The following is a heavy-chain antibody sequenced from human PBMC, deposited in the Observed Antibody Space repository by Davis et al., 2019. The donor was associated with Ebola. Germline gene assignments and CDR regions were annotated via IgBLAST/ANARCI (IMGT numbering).Heavy chain of an antibody. Sequence: GESLKISCTASGFTVSTNYMSWVRQAPGKGLVWVSRIYSDGRRTGYAVSVKGRFTISRDNAKNTLYLQMNSLRPEDTAVYYCARFSRGTLESYWGQGTLVTVSS. CDR2: IYSDGRRT. V-gene: IGHV3-74*01. CDR3: ARFSRGTLESY. J-gene: IGHJ4*02. CDR1: GFTVSTNY. D-gene: IGHD1-26*01.